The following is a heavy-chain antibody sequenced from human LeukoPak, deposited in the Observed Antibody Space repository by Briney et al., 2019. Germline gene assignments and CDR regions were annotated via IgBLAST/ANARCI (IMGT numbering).Heavy chain of an antibody. D-gene: IGHD3-22*01. CDR2: IVVGSGNT. J-gene: IGHJ4*02. CDR3: EAAGDSSGYSSLGFDY. V-gene: IGHV1-58*02. Sequence: GASVKVSCKASGFTFTSSAMQWVRQARGQRLEWIGWIVVGSGNTNYAQKFQERVTITRDMSTSTAYMELSSLRSEDTAVYYCEAAGDSSGYSSLGFDYWGQGTLVTVSS. CDR1: GFTFTSSA.